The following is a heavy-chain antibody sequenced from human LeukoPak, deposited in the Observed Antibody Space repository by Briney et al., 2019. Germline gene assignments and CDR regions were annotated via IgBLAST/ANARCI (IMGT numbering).Heavy chain of an antibody. D-gene: IGHD6-13*01. V-gene: IGHV1-2*02. J-gene: IGHJ3*02. Sequence: ASVKFSCKASAYTFTAFYMHWMRQARGQGREWMGWMTPNRGDASYAEKVQGRFTMTRDTSISTAYMEMSRLRAEDTAVYYCARAIAEGDAFYIYCRGTRLIVSS. CDR3: ARAIAEGDAFYI. CDR1: AYTFTAFY. CDR2: MTPNRGDA.